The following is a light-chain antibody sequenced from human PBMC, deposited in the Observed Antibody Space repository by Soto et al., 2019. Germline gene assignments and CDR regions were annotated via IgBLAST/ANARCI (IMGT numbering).Light chain of an antibody. CDR1: QRVTNTY. V-gene: IGKV3-20*01. J-gene: IGKJ1*01. CDR2: GAS. Sequence: EIVLAQSPATLSLSPGERATLXXRASQRVTNTYLAWYQQKPGQAPRIXIYGASRRTTGIPDRFSGSGSGTDFTLTISGLEPEDFAMYYCQQYGGSPRTFGQGTKVDIK. CDR3: QQYGGSPRT.